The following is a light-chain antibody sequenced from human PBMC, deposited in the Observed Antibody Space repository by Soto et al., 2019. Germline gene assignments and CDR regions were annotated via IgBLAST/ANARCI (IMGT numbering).Light chain of an antibody. CDR1: HAIGNY. V-gene: IGKV1-33*01. CDR3: QQYDDLPLT. J-gene: IGKJ4*01. Sequence: DIQMTQSPSSLSASVGDRVTITCQASHAIGNYLTWYQQKPGKAPKLLIYEASNLETGVPSRFSGSGSGTAFTFTINSLQPEDIATYYGQQYDDLPLTFGGGTKVEIK. CDR2: EAS.